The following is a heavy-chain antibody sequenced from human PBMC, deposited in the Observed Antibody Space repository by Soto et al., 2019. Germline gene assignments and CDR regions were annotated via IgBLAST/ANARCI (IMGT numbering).Heavy chain of an antibody. D-gene: IGHD3-22*01. CDR3: AKWIEGEMAYYDSSGYYPSFDY. CDR2: ISGSGGST. CDR1: GFTFSSYA. J-gene: IGHJ4*02. V-gene: IGHV3-23*01. Sequence: GGSLRLSCAASGFTFSSYAMSWVRQAPGKGLEWVSAISGSGGSTYYADSVKGRFTISRDNSKNTLYLQMNSLRAEDTAVYYCAKWIEGEMAYYDSSGYYPSFDYWGQGTLVTVSS.